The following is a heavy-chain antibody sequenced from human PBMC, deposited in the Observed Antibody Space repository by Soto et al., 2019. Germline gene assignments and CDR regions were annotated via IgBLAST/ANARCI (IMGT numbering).Heavy chain of an antibody. Sequence: SETLSLTCTVSGGSISSSSYYWGWIRQPPGKGLEWIGSIYYSGSTYYNPSLKSRVTISVDTSKNQFSLKLSSVTAADTAVYYCATQAGYDFWSGYTKNYYFDYWGQGTLVTVSS. CDR1: GGSISSSSYY. D-gene: IGHD3-3*01. V-gene: IGHV4-39*01. CDR2: IYYSGST. J-gene: IGHJ4*02. CDR3: ATQAGYDFWSGYTKNYYFDY.